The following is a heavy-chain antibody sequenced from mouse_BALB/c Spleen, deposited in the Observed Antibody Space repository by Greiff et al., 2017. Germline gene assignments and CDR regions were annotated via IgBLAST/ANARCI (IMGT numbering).Heavy chain of an antibody. V-gene: IGHV1-31*01. CDR3: ARYHYDYKYAMDY. Sequence: EVKLMESGPELVKPGASVKISCKASGYSFTGYYMHWVKQSHVKSLEWIGRINPYNGATSYNQNFKDKASLTVDKSSSTAYMELHSLTSEDSAVYYCARYHYDYKYAMDYWGQGTSVTVSS. CDR1: GYSFTGYY. CDR2: INPYNGAT. D-gene: IGHD2-4*01. J-gene: IGHJ4*01.